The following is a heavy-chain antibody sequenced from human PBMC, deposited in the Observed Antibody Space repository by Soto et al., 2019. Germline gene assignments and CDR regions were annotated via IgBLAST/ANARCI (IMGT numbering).Heavy chain of an antibody. J-gene: IGHJ6*03. Sequence: EVQLVESGGGLVQPGGSLRLSCAASGFTVSSNYMSWVRQAPGKGLEWVSVIYSGGSTYYADSVKGRFTISRDNSKNTLYLQMNSLRAEDTAVYYCARGRAYYDFWSGYYTSYYYYYMDVWGKGTTVTVSS. CDR1: GFTVSSNY. V-gene: IGHV3-66*01. CDR2: IYSGGST. D-gene: IGHD3-3*01. CDR3: ARGRAYYDFWSGYYTSYYYYYMDV.